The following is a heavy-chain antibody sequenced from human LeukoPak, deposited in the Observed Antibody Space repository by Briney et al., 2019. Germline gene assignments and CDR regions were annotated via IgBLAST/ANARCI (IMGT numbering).Heavy chain of an antibody. CDR2: IDPSDSYT. J-gene: IGHJ4*02. V-gene: IGHV5-10-1*01. CDR1: GYSFSNYW. Sequence: GEPLRISCKGSGYSFSNYWINWVRQTPGKGLEWMGRIDPSDSYTNYSPSFQGHVTISADKSVTTAYLQWSGLKASDTAMYYCARHFRGAVATYYFDYWGQGTLVTVSS. D-gene: IGHD6-19*01. CDR3: ARHFRGAVATYYFDY.